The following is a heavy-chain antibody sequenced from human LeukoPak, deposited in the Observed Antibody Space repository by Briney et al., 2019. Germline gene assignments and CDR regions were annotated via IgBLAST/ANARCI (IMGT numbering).Heavy chain of an antibody. Sequence: GGSLRLSCAASGFTFSSYAVSWVRQAPGKGLEWVSSISSSSSYIYYADSVKGRFTISRDNAKNSLYLQMNSLRAEDTAVYYCARDLGGRFDYWGQGTLVTVSS. D-gene: IGHD3-10*01. V-gene: IGHV3-21*01. CDR1: GFTFSSYA. CDR2: ISSSSSYI. CDR3: ARDLGGRFDY. J-gene: IGHJ4*02.